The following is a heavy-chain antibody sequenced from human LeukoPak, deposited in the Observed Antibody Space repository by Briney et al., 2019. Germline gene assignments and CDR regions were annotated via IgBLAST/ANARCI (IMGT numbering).Heavy chain of an antibody. J-gene: IGHJ6*03. D-gene: IGHD6-13*01. Sequence: SQTLSLTCSVSGASISSGSYYWSWIRQPAGKGLEWIGRIYTSGSTNYNPSLKSRVTISVDTSKNQFSLKLSSVTAADTAVYYCARETRYSSSWGYYYMDVWGKGTTVTVSS. V-gene: IGHV4-61*02. CDR2: IYTSGST. CDR1: GASISSGSYY. CDR3: ARETRYSSSWGYYYMDV.